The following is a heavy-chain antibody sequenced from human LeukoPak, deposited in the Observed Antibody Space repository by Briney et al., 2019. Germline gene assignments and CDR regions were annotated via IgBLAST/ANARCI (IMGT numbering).Heavy chain of an antibody. J-gene: IGHJ4*02. CDR2: INPNTGGT. V-gene: IGHV1-2*02. CDR1: GYTFTDYF. Sequence: ASVKVSCKASGYTFTDYFMHRVRQAPGQGLEWMGWINPNTGGTNYAQKFQGRVSMTRDTSISTAYMELSRLRSDDTAMYYCARVSAVAGYIDYWGQGTLVTVDS. D-gene: IGHD6-19*01. CDR3: ARVSAVAGYIDY.